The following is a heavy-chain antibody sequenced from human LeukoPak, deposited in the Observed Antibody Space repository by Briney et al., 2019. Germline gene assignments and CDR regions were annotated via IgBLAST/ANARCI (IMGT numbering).Heavy chain of an antibody. CDR3: ARDSGTTGEVKFDP. CDR2: INHSGST. D-gene: IGHD3-10*01. V-gene: IGHV4-34*01. CDR1: GGSFSDYY. Sequence: SETLSLTCTVYGGSFSDYYWSWIRQPPGKGLEWIGEINHSGSTNYNPSLKSRVTISVDTSKNQFSLKLSSVTAADTALYYCARDSGTTGEVKFDPWGQGTLVTVSS. J-gene: IGHJ5*02.